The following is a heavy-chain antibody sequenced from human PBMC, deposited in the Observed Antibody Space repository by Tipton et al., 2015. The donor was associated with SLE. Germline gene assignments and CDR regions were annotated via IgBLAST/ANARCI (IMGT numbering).Heavy chain of an antibody. CDR1: GVSINDYY. J-gene: IGHJ6*03. D-gene: IGHD3-22*01. Sequence: TLSLTCTVSGVSINDYYWSWIRQPPGKGLEWIGYFYSSGVTYSNPSLKSRVTISLDASKNQFSLRLTSVTAADTAVYYCARVAGEGYDSSGYYQNYYYYMDVWGKGTTVTV. CDR2: FYSSGVT. V-gene: IGHV4-59*12. CDR3: ARVAGEGYDSSGYYQNYYYYMDV.